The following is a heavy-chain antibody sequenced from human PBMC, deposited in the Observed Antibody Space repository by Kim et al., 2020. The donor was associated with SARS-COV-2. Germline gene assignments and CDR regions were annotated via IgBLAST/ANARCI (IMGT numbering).Heavy chain of an antibody. CDR1: GGSFSGYY. J-gene: IGHJ4*02. CDR3: ARGGYPPGSFLLSSGWQVGATMGFDY. CDR2: INHSGST. Sequence: SETLSLTCAVYGGSFSGYYWSWIRQPPGKGLEWIGEINHSGSTNYNPSLKSRVTISVDTSKNQFSLKLSSVTAADTAVYYCARGGYPPGSFLLSSGWQVGATMGFDYWGQGTLVTVSS. D-gene: IGHD1-26*01. V-gene: IGHV4-34*01.